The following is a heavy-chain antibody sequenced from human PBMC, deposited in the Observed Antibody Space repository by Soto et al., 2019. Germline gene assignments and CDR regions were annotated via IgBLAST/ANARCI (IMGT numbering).Heavy chain of an antibody. V-gene: IGHV1-18*01. D-gene: IGHD3-10*01. Sequence: ASVKVSCKASGYTFTSYGISWVRQAPGQGLEWMGWISAYNGNTNYAQKLQGRVTMTTDTSTSTAYMELRSLRSDDTAVYYCARDEEGITMVREFRRPDNWFDPWGQGTLVTVSS. J-gene: IGHJ5*02. CDR3: ARDEEGITMVREFRRPDNWFDP. CDR2: ISAYNGNT. CDR1: GYTFTSYG.